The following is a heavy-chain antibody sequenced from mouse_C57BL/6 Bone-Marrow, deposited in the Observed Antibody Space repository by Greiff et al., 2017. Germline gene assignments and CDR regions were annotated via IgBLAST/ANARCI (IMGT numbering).Heavy chain of an antibody. D-gene: IGHD2-1*01. CDR1: GYTFTSYW. Sequence: VQLQQPGTELVKPGASVKLSCKASGYTFTSYWMHWVKQRPGQGLEWIGNINPSNGGTNYNEKFKSKATLTVDKSSSTAYMQLSSLTSEDSAVYYCAREGRGYGNYEGAMDYWGQGTSVTVSS. CDR2: INPSNGGT. V-gene: IGHV1-53*01. J-gene: IGHJ4*01. CDR3: AREGRGYGNYEGAMDY.